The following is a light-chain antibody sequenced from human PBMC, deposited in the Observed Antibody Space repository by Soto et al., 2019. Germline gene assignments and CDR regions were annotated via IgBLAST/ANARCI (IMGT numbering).Light chain of an antibody. CDR2: WAS. V-gene: IGKV4-1*01. Sequence: DIVMTQSPDSLAVSLGERATINCKSSQSVLYSSNNKNYLAWYQQKPGQPPKKLIYWASTRESGVPERFSGSGSGTDFALTISSLQAEGVAVYYCQQYYSDPLTFGGGTKVEIK. CDR1: QSVLYSSNNKNY. J-gene: IGKJ4*01. CDR3: QQYYSDPLT.